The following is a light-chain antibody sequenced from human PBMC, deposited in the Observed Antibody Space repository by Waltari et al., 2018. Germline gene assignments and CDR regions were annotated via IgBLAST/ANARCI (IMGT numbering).Light chain of an antibody. CDR2: EVS. CDR3: WSYTSSTTYI. J-gene: IGLJ1*01. CDR1: SSDVGGYNY. V-gene: IGLV2-14*01. Sequence: QSALTQPASVSGSPGQSIAISCTGTSSDVGGYNYVSWYQQYPDKVPKLRIYEVSKRPSGVSDRFSASKSGNTASLTISGLQAEDEADYYCWSYTSSTTYIFGTGTKVTVL.